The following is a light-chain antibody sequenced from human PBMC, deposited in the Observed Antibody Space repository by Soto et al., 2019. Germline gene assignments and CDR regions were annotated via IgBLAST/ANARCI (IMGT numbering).Light chain of an antibody. CDR3: MQYVLAPLT. CDR2: LGS. Sequence: DFVMTQSPLSLPFTPGEPASISCRSSQSLLNSNGYNYFDWYLQKPGHSPQLLIYLGSSRASGVPDRFSGSGSGTDFTLTISRVEAEDVGLYYCMQYVLAPLTFGQGTKVDIK. V-gene: IGKV2-28*01. J-gene: IGKJ1*01. CDR1: QSLLNSNGYNY.